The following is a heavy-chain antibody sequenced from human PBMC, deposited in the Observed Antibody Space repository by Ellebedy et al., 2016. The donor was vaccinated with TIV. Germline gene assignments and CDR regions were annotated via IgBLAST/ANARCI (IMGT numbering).Heavy chain of an antibody. J-gene: IGHJ6*02. CDR3: AKHGGFWSGLALWPPYAMDV. D-gene: IGHD3-3*01. CDR2: VYPGASDT. CDR1: GNIFNSHW. Sequence: GESLKISXQGSGNIFNSHWIGWVRQVPGKGLEWMGIVYPGASDTRYNPSFKGQVTISDDKSISTAYLHWSSLKASDTAVYYCAKHGGFWSGLALWPPYAMDVWGQGTTVTVSS. V-gene: IGHV5-51*01.